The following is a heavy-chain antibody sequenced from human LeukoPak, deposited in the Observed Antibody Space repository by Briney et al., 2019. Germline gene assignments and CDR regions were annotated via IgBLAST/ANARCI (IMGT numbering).Heavy chain of an antibody. Sequence: ASVKVSCKASGYTFTGYYMHWVRQAPGQGLEWMGWINPNSGGTNYAQKFQGRVTMTRDTSISTAYMELSSLRSEDTAVYYCARARGYSYGRFDYWGQGTLVTVSS. CDR1: GYTFTGYY. V-gene: IGHV1-2*02. D-gene: IGHD5-18*01. CDR2: INPNSGGT. J-gene: IGHJ4*02. CDR3: ARARGYSYGRFDY.